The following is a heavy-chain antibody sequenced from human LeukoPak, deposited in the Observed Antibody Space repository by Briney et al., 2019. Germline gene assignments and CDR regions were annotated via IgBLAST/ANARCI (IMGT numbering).Heavy chain of an antibody. D-gene: IGHD3-9*01. J-gene: IGHJ5*02. CDR3: ARQYYDILTGYLNWFDP. V-gene: IGHV4-4*02. Sequence: SGTLSLTCAVSGGSISSSNWWSCVRQPPGKGLEWIGEIYHSGSTYYNPSLKSRVTISVDTSKNQYSLKLGSVTAADTAVYYCARQYYDILTGYLNWFDPWGQGTLVTVSS. CDR1: GGSISSSNW. CDR2: IYHSGST.